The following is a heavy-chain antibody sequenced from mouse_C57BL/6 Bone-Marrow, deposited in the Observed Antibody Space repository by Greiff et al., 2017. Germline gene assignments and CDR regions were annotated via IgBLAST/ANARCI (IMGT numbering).Heavy chain of an antibody. CDR3: ARNERFAY. CDR2: IYPRSGNT. CDR1: GYTFTSYG. V-gene: IGHV1-81*01. Sequence: VQLQQSGAELARPGASVKLSCKASGYTFTSYGISWVKQGTGQGLEWIGEIYPRSGNTYYNEKFKGKATLTADKSSSTAYMELRSLTSEDSAVYFCARNERFAYWGQGTLVTVSA. J-gene: IGHJ3*01.